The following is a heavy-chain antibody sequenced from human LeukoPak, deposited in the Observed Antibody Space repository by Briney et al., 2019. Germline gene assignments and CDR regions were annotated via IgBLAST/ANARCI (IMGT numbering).Heavy chain of an antibody. CDR2: IYYSGST. CDR3: ARGNQGKRFGEFDFLKIRRYYYMDV. V-gene: IGHV4-39*07. J-gene: IGHJ6*03. CDR1: GGSVSSSSYY. Sequence: KPSETLSLTCTVSGGSVSSSSYYWGWIRQPPGKGLEWIGSIYYSGSTYHNPSLKSRVTISVDTSKNQFSLKLSSVTAADTAVYYCARGNQGKRFGEFDFLKIRRYYYMDVWGKGTTVTVSS. D-gene: IGHD3-10*01.